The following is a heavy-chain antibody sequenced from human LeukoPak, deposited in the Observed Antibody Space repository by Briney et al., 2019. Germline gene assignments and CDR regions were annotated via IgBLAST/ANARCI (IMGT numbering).Heavy chain of an antibody. CDR3: ARAATADYWFDP. J-gene: IGHJ5*02. Sequence: ASVKVSCEASGYTFTSYGISWVRQAPGQGLEWMGWINAYNGNTNYAQKLQGRVTMTTDTSTSTAYMELRSLRSDDTAVYYCARAATADYWFDPWGQGTLVTVSS. CDR2: INAYNGNT. CDR1: GYTFTSYG. V-gene: IGHV1-18*01. D-gene: IGHD5-24*01.